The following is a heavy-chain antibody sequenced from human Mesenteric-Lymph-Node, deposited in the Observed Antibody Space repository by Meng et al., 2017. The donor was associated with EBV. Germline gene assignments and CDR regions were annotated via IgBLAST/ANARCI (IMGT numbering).Heavy chain of an antibody. CDR3: VSSYLYTSGWPLDY. Sequence: VAVQEVGPGRGVLSGAVSLTCPCSAAYVTSGSYYWNWIRQAPGKGLEWIGYFYSSGSINYTPSLKSRVTISIDTSKNQFSLKLTSGTAADTAVYYCVSSYLYTSGWPLDYWGQGTLVTVSS. J-gene: IGHJ4*02. V-gene: IGHV4-61*01. CDR1: AAYVTSGSYY. CDR2: FYSSGSI. D-gene: IGHD6-19*01.